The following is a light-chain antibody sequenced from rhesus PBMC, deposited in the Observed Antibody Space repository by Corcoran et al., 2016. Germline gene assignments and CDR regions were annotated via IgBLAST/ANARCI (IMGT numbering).Light chain of an antibody. Sequence: QAALTQLRSVSGYPGRSVTIFCTRTSSDIGAYNYVSWYQQHPVTAPKLLISEVSKRPSGVSNRFSGSKSGNTASLTISGLQAEDETGYYCSSYAGSNIFVFGAGTRLTVL. CDR2: EVS. CDR1: SSDIGAYNY. J-gene: IGLJ1*01. CDR3: SSYAGSNIFV. V-gene: IGLV2-32*02.